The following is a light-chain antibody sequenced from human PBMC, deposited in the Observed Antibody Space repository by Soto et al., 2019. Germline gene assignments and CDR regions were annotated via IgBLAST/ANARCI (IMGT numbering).Light chain of an antibody. CDR3: QQYNNWPPEYT. Sequence: EIVMMQSPATLSVSPGERATLSCRASQSVSSNLAWYQQKPGQAPRLLIYGASTRATGIPARFSGSGSGTEFTLTISSLQSEDFAVYYCQQYNNWPPEYTFGQGTKVEIK. J-gene: IGKJ2*01. CDR1: QSVSSN. CDR2: GAS. V-gene: IGKV3-15*01.